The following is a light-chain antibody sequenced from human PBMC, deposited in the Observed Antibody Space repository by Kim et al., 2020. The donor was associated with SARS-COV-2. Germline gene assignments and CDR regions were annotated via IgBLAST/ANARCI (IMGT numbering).Light chain of an antibody. CDR1: QSVSSNY. J-gene: IGKJ1*01. Sequence: SPGKRATLSCRASQSVSSNYVAWYQQKPGQAPRLLIYGASNRATGIPDRFSGSGSGTDFTLTIRRLEPEDFAVYYCQQYSSSPHTFGQGTKVDIK. CDR3: QQYSSSPHT. CDR2: GAS. V-gene: IGKV3-20*01.